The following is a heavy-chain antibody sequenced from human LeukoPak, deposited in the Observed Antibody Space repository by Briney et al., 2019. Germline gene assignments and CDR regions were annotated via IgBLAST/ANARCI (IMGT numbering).Heavy chain of an antibody. CDR1: GGSISTYY. V-gene: IGHV4-4*07. J-gene: IGHJ5*02. CDR2: IYFSGST. D-gene: IGHD2-2*03. Sequence: SETLSLTCIVSGGSISTYYWSWIRQPAGKGLEWIGRIYFSGSTNYNPSLKSRITMSLDTSKNQFSLKLWSVTAADTAVYYCASGYSSTNWFDPWGQGTLVTVSS. CDR3: ASGYSSTNWFDP.